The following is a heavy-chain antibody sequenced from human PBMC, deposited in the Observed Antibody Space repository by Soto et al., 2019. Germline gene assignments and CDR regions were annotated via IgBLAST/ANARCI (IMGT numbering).Heavy chain of an antibody. V-gene: IGHV3-23*01. D-gene: IGHD3-22*01. J-gene: IGHJ5*02. Sequence: GGSLRLSCAASGFTFSSYAMSWVRQAPGKGLEWVSAISGSGGSTYYADSVKGRFTISRDNSKNMLYLQMNSLRAEDTAVYYCAKDLDYDPTNWFDPWGQGTLVTVSS. CDR1: GFTFSSYA. CDR3: AKDLDYDPTNWFDP. CDR2: ISGSGGST.